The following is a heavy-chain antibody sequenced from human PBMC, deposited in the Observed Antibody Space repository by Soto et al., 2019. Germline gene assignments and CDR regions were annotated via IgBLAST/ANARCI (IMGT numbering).Heavy chain of an antibody. CDR2: ISAYNGNT. J-gene: IGHJ6*02. CDR1: GYTFTSYG. Sequence: QVPLVQSGAEVKKPGASVKVSCKASGYTFTSYGISWVRQAPGQGLEWMGWISAYNGNTNYAQKLQGRVTMTTDTSPSTAYMELRSLRSDDTAVYYCARAPAPRKSLGGGMDVWGQGTTVTVSS. V-gene: IGHV1-18*01. CDR3: ARAPAPRKSLGGGMDV.